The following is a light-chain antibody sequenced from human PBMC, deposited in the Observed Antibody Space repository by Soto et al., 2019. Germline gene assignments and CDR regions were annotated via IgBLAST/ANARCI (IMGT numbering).Light chain of an antibody. CDR2: GAS. J-gene: IGKJ5*01. V-gene: IGKV3-20*01. Sequence: EIVLTQSPSTLSLSPGEIATLSCRASQSVSSGDLAWYQQKPGQGPRLLIYGASSRATGIPDRFSGSGSGTDFTLSISRLEPEDFAVYYCQQYGSSPPITFGQGTRLEIK. CDR3: QQYGSSPPIT. CDR1: QSVSSGD.